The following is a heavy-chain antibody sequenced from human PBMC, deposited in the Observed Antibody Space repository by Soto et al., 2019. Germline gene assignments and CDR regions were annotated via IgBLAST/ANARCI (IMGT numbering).Heavy chain of an antibody. V-gene: IGHV3-23*01. CDR2: ISGSRGGT. CDR1: GFTFNIYA. D-gene: IGHD6-19*01. CDR3: ARGIAVAVPYYYGMDV. Sequence: EVQLLESGGGLVQPGGSLRLSCAASGFTFNIYAMSWVRQAPGKGLELVSAISGSRGGTYYADSVRGRFTISRDNSKNTLYLQMNSLRAEDTAVYYCARGIAVAVPYYYGMDVWGQGTTVTVSS. J-gene: IGHJ6*02.